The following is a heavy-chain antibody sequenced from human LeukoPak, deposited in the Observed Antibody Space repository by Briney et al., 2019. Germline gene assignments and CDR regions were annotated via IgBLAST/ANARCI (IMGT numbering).Heavy chain of an antibody. CDR2: ISWNSGSI. CDR3: AKDIQHSIAAAGHHFDY. Sequence: GRSLRLSCAASGFTFDDYAMHWVRQAPGKGLEWVSGISWNSGSIGYADSVKGRFTISRDNAKNSLYLQMNSLRAEDMALYYCAKDIQHSIAAAGHHFDYWGQGTLVTVSS. J-gene: IGHJ4*02. CDR1: GFTFDDYA. D-gene: IGHD6-13*01. V-gene: IGHV3-9*03.